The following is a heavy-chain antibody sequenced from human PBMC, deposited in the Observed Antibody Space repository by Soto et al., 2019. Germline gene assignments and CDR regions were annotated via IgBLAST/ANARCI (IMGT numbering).Heavy chain of an antibody. CDR3: ARAPIRRFLEWYTYNWFDP. V-gene: IGHV1-69*13. J-gene: IGHJ5*02. Sequence: GASVKVSCKASGGTFSSYAISWVRQAPGQGLEWMGGIIPIFGTANYAQKFQGRVTITADESTSTAYMELSSLRSEDTAVYYCARAPIRRFLEWYTYNWFDPWGQGTLVTVSS. CDR1: GGTFSSYA. D-gene: IGHD3-3*01. CDR2: IIPIFGTA.